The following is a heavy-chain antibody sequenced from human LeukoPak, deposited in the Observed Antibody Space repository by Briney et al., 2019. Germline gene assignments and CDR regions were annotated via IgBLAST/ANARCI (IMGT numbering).Heavy chain of an antibody. CDR3: ARSTLIIPFGY. CDR2: ISYDGSNK. CDR1: GFTFSSYA. D-gene: IGHD2-21*01. V-gene: IGHV3-30-3*01. J-gene: IGHJ4*02. Sequence: QTGGSLRLSCAASGFTFSSYAMHWVRQAPGKGLEWVAVISYDGSNKYYADSVKGRFTISRDNSENTLYLQMNSLRAEDTAVYYCARSTLIIPFGYWGQGTLVTVSS.